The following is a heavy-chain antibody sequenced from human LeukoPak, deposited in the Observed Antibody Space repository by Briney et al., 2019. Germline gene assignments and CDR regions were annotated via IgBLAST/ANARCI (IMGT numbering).Heavy chain of an antibody. V-gene: IGHV3-33*01. J-gene: IGHJ4*02. CDR1: GFTFSIYG. CDR2: IWYDGSDK. D-gene: IGHD3-22*01. CDR3: ARAPFYYDSSGYPYFDG. Sequence: PGGSLRLSCAASGFTFSIYGMHWVRQAPGKGLEWVALIWYDGSDKYYADSVKGRFTVSRDNSKNTLYLQMNSLRAEDTALYYCARAPFYYDSSGYPYFDGWGQGTLVTVSS.